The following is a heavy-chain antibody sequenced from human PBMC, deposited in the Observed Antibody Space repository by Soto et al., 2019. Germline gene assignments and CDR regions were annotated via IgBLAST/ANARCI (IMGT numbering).Heavy chain of an antibody. CDR1: GGTFSNYV. Sequence: QVQLVQSGAEVKKPGSSGKVSCKASGGTFSNYVVNWVRQAPGQGLEWMGRIIPISGAANSAQKFQGRVTITADKSTSTSYMELSSLRSEDTAVYYCARDMTRTVVPYFDFWGQGTLVTVSS. V-gene: IGHV1-69*06. CDR3: ARDMTRTVVPYFDF. D-gene: IGHD1-7*01. CDR2: IIPISGAA. J-gene: IGHJ4*02.